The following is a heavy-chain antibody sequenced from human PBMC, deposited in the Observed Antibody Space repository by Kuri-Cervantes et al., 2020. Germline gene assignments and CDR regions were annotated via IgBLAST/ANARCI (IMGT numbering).Heavy chain of an antibody. CDR1: GFMLNFYE. J-gene: IGHJ4*02. CDR3: ERDKEKSSSGYSGRFDY. CDR2: IETGGTST. Sequence: GGCLRLSCEASGFMLNFYEMNWVRQAPGKGLEWISTIETGGTSTNYADSVKGQFTITRDNAKNSLYLEMNSLRVEDTDVYYCERDKEKSSSGYSGRFDYWGQGTLVTVSS. D-gene: IGHD3-22*01. V-gene: IGHV3-48*01.